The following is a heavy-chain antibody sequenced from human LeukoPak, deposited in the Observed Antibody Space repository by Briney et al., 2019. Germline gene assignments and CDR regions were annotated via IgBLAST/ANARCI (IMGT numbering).Heavy chain of an antibody. J-gene: IGHJ6*02. CDR2: ISTKTGDP. Sequence: ASVKVSCNASGNTFSNYGLNWVRQAPGQGPEWMGWISTKTGDPMYAQGFTGRFVFSLDTSISTAYLQISSLKAEDTAVYYCARAPDYFESSENGMDVWGQGTTLIVSS. D-gene: IGHD3-22*01. V-gene: IGHV7-4-1*02. CDR1: GNTFSNYG. CDR3: ARAPDYFESSENGMDV.